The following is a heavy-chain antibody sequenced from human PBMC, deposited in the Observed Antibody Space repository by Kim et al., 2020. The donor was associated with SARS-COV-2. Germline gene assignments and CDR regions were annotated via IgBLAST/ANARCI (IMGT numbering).Heavy chain of an antibody. Sequence: SETLSLTCTVSGASVSSDLCLWTWIRQPPGKGLEWIGYITNSGSTNYSPSVKSAVTISMDTSKNQFFLKMSSVTAADTAVYYCARVGWGRDSWGQGTLVT. J-gene: IGHJ4*02. D-gene: IGHD7-27*01. V-gene: IGHV4-61*01. CDR2: ITNSGST. CDR3: ARVGWGRDS. CDR1: GASVSSDLCL.